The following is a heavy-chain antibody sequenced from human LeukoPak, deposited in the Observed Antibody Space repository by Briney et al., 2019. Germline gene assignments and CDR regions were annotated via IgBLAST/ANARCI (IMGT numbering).Heavy chain of an antibody. J-gene: IGHJ1*01. V-gene: IGHV3-23*01. CDR3: AQQLGYCSGGTCYFTY. Sequence: PGGSLRLSCAASGFTFSSYGMHWVRQAPGKGLEWVAAISNSGGDTFYSVSGKGRFTIARDNSKNTLYLQMNSLRVDDTAVYYCAQQLGYCSGGTCYFTYWGQGTLVTVSS. D-gene: IGHD2-15*01. CDR2: ISNSGGDT. CDR1: GFTFSSYG.